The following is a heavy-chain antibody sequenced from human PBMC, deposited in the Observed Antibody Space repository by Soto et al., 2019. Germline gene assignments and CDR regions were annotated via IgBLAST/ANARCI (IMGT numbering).Heavy chain of an antibody. CDR2: IYSGGST. Sequence: PGGSLRLSCAASGFTVSSNYMSWVRQAPGKGLEWVSVIYSGGSTYYADSVKGRFTISRDNSKNTLYLQMNSLRAEDTAVYYCERGGATMYYYYAMDVWGQGTTVTVSS. CDR1: GFTVSSNY. J-gene: IGHJ6*02. CDR3: ERGGATMYYYYAMDV. V-gene: IGHV3-53*01. D-gene: IGHD1-26*01.